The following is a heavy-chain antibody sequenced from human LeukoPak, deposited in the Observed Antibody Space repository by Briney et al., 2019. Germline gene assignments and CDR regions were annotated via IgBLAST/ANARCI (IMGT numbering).Heavy chain of an antibody. D-gene: IGHD2-15*01. CDR1: GFTFSSYA. V-gene: IGHV3-23*01. CDR3: ARTCSGGSCYSYMDV. Sequence: GGSLRLSCAASGFTFSSYAMSWVRQAPGKGLVWVSAISGSGGSTYYADSVKGRFTISRDNSKNTLYLQMNSLRAEDTAVYYCARTCSGGSCYSYMDVWGKGTTVTVSS. CDR2: ISGSGGST. J-gene: IGHJ6*03.